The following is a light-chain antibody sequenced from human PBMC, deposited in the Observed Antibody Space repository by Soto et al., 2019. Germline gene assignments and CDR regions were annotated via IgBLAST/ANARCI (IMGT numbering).Light chain of an antibody. Sequence: QSALTQPASVSGSPGQSITISCTGTSSDVGGYNYVSWYQQYPGKAPKLMIYEVNIRPSGVSNRFSGSKSGASASLSISGLQSEDEADYYCAAWDDRLDVYVFGTGTKLTVL. CDR1: SSDVGGYNY. CDR3: AAWDDRLDVYV. V-gene: IGLV2-14*01. CDR2: EVN. J-gene: IGLJ1*01.